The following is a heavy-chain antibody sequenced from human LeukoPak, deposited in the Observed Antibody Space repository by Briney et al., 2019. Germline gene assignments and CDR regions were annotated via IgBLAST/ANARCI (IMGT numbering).Heavy chain of an antibody. CDR1: GGSVSSGSYY. D-gene: IGHD3-22*01. CDR2: IYYSGST. CDR3: ARARGNSSGRPFDY. V-gene: IGHV4-61*01. J-gene: IGHJ4*02. Sequence: PSETLSLTCTVSGGSVSSGSYYWSWTRQPPGKGLEWIGYIYYSGSTSYNPSLKSRVTISVDTSKNQFSLKLSSVTAADTAVYYCARARGNSSGRPFDYWGQGTLVTVSS.